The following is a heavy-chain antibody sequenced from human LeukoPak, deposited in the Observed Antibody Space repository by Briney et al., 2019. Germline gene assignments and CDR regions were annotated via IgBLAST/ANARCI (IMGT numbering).Heavy chain of an antibody. V-gene: IGHV3-33*06. D-gene: IGHD1-1*01. CDR1: GFTFSSYG. CDR3: AKEARGPTNYYFDY. CDR2: IWYDGSNK. J-gene: IGHJ4*02. Sequence: GGPLRLSCAASGFTFSSYGMHWVRQAPGKGLEWVAVIWYDGSNKYYADSVKGRFTISRDNPKNTLYLQMNSLRAEDTAVYYCAKEARGPTNYYFDYWGQGTLVTVSS.